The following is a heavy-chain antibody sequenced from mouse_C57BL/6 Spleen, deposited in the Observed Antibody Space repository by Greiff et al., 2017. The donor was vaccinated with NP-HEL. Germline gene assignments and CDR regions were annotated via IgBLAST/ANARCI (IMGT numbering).Heavy chain of an antibody. CDR2: INPNNGGT. CDR1: GYTFTDYN. Sequence: VQLQQSGPELVKPGASVKMSCKASGYTFTDYNMHWVKQSHGKSLEWIGYINPNNGGTSSNQKFKGKATLTVNKYSSTAYKELRSLTSEDSAVYYWATGTGGYFDYWGQGTTLTVSS. J-gene: IGHJ2*01. V-gene: IGHV1-22*01. D-gene: IGHD4-1*01. CDR3: ATGTGGYFDY.